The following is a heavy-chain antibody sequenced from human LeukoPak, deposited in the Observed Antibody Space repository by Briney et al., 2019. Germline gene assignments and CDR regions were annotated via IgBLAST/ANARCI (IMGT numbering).Heavy chain of an antibody. Sequence: QPGGSLKLSCAASGFTFSGSAMHWVRQASGKGLEWVGRIRSKANSYATAYAASVKGRFIISRDDSKNTAYLQMNSLKTEDTAVYYCTTFPGRYCSSTSCEGIYFDYWGQGTLVTVSS. D-gene: IGHD2-2*01. V-gene: IGHV3-73*01. CDR3: TTFPGRYCSSTSCEGIYFDY. CDR1: GFTFSGSA. CDR2: IRSKANSYAT. J-gene: IGHJ4*02.